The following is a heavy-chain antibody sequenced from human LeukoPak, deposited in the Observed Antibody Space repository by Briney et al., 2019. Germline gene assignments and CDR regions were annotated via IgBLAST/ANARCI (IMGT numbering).Heavy chain of an antibody. V-gene: IGHV4-31*03. D-gene: IGHD2-21*02. CDR1: GGSISSGGYY. Sequence: PSETLSLTCTVSGGSISSGGYYWSWLRQHPGKGLEWIGYIYYSGSTYYSPSLKSRVTISVDTSKNQFSLKLSSVTAADTAVYYCARGGDYAFYYFDYWGQGTLVTVSS. J-gene: IGHJ4*02. CDR3: ARGGDYAFYYFDY. CDR2: IYYSGST.